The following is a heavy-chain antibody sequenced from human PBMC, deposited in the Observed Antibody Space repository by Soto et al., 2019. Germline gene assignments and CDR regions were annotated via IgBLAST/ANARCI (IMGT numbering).Heavy chain of an antibody. D-gene: IGHD7-27*01. CDR3: ARVFRLPGGRLGRGYFDY. CDR2: INHSGST. J-gene: IGHJ4*02. Sequence: SETLSLTCAVYGGSFSGYYWSWIRQPPGKGLEWIGEINHSGSTNYNPSLKSRVTISVDTSKNQFSLKLSSVTAADTAVYYCARVFRLPGGRLGRGYFDYWGQGTLVTVSS. CDR1: GGSFSGYY. V-gene: IGHV4-34*01.